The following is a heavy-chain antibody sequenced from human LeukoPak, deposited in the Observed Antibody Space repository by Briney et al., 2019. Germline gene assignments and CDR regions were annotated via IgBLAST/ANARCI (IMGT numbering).Heavy chain of an antibody. D-gene: IGHD3-10*01. CDR3: ATNYYGSDETG. CDR1: GFTFSSYS. V-gene: IGHV3-23*01. J-gene: IGHJ4*02. CDR2: ISGSGGST. Sequence: PGGSLRLSCAASGFTFSSYSMNWVRQAPGKGLEWVSAISGSGGSTYYADSVKGRFTISRDNSKNTLYLQMNSLRAEDTAVYYCATNYYGSDETGWGQGTLVTVSS.